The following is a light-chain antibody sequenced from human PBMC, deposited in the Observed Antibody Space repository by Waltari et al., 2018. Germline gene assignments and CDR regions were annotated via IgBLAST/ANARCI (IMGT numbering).Light chain of an antibody. Sequence: DIVMTHSPLSLPVTPGEPASISCRSSQSLLHSNGYNYLDWYLQKPGQSPQLLIYFGSNRASGVPDRFGGSGSGTDFTLKISRVEAEDVGVYYCMQALQTPLITFGQGTRLEIK. V-gene: IGKV2-28*01. CDR2: FGS. CDR1: QSLLHSNGYNY. CDR3: MQALQTPLIT. J-gene: IGKJ5*01.